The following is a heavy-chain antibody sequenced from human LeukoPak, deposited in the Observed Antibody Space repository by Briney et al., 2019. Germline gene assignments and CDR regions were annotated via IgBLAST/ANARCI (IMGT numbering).Heavy chain of an antibody. V-gene: IGHV3-15*01. CDR2: IKSKTGGGTT. J-gene: IGHJ4*02. CDR1: GFTFSNAW. D-gene: IGHD6-19*01. Sequence: GGSLRLSCAASGFTFSNAWMSWVRQAPGKGLEWVGRIKSKTGGGTTDYAAPVKGRFTISRDDSKNTLYLQMNSLKTEDTAVYYCTTTPIAVAGTGFDYWGQGTLVTVSS. CDR3: TTTPIAVAGTGFDY.